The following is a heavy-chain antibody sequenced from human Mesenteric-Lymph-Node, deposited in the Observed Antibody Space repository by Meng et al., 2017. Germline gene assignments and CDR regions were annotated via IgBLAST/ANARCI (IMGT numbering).Heavy chain of an antibody. Sequence: HVQFRGSGPALVKPSETLPLTCAVSGDSITNHNWWAWVRQPPGKGLEWIGEIPHRGSSAYNPSLKSRVSMSIDKSKNQFSLKLTSVTAADTAVYHCLRGSGCSVWGQGTLVTVSS. D-gene: IGHD3-10*02. CDR3: LRGSGCSV. CDR1: GDSITNHNW. J-gene: IGHJ1*01. CDR2: IPHRGSS. V-gene: IGHV4-4*02.